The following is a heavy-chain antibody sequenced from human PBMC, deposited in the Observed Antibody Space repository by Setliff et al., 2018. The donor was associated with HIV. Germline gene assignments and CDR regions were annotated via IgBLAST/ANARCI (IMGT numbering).Heavy chain of an antibody. D-gene: IGHD3-16*01. V-gene: IGHV3-53*05. J-gene: IGHJ3*02. Sequence: GGSLRLSCAASGFTVSSNYMSWVRQAPGKGLEWVSVIYSGGSTYYADSVKGRFAISRDNAKNSLYLQMNSLRPEDTAVYYCVKDGDYSNNLYDAFDIWGQGTMDTVSS. CDR2: IYSGGST. CDR3: VKDGDYSNNLYDAFDI. CDR1: GFTVSSNY.